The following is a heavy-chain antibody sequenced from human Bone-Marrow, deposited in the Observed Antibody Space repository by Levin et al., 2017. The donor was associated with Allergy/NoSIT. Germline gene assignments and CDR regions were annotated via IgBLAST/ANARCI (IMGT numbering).Heavy chain of an antibody. J-gene: IGHJ4*02. V-gene: IGHV3-48*02. Sequence: GESLKISCSASGFTVSSYAMTWVRQAPGKGLEWLSYISRSGTTIFYAESVKGRFTISRDNAKNSLFLQMNSLRDDDTAVYYCARDMGITGADDSWGQGTLVTVSS. D-gene: IGHD6-13*01. CDR1: GFTVSSYA. CDR3: ARDMGITGADDS. CDR2: ISRSGTTI.